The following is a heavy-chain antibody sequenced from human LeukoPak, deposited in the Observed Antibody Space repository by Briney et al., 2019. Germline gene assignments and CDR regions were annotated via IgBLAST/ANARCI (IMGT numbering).Heavy chain of an antibody. CDR2: INHDASNR. Sequence: GGSLRLSCTASGFSFSSKWMHWVRQGPGRGLEWVARINHDASNRSYADSVKARFTISRDNTKNTLYLQMNSLRAEDTAVYFCARDFYTDYYSSPGDDFDFWGQGTLVTVSS. D-gene: IGHD2-21*01. V-gene: IGHV3-74*01. CDR1: GFSFSSKW. CDR3: ARDFYTDYYSSPGDDFDF. J-gene: IGHJ4*02.